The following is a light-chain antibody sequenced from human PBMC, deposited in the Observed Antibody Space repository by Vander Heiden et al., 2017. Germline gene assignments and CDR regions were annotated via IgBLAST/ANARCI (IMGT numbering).Light chain of an antibody. CDR1: SSDGGSYNY. Sequence: QSALTQPASVSGSPGQSITISCTGTSSDGGSYNYVCWHQKHPGKAPKLIIYEVSNRPSGVSNRFSGSKSGNTASLTISGLQAEDEADYYCTSYTSSSTPVVFGGGTKLTVL. J-gene: IGLJ2*01. V-gene: IGLV2-14*01. CDR2: EVS. CDR3: TSYTSSSTPVV.